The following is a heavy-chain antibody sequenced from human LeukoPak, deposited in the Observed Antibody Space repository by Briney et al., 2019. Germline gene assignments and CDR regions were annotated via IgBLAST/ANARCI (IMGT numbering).Heavy chain of an antibody. D-gene: IGHD2-15*01. Sequence: PGGSLRLSCAASGFTFSSYSMNWVRQAPGKGLEWVSSISSSSSYIYYADSVKGRFTISRDNAKNSLYLQMNSLRAEDTAVYYYARDYRALRLLPLIDYWGQGTLVTVSS. V-gene: IGHV3-21*01. CDR1: GFTFSSYS. J-gene: IGHJ4*02. CDR2: ISSSSSYI. CDR3: ARDYRALRLLPLIDY.